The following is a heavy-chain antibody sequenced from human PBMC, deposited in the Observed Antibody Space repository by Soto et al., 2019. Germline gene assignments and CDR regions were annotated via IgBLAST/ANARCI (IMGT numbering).Heavy chain of an antibody. CDR1: GFALSVYG. Sequence: QVHLVESGRGVVRPGRSPRVSCAASGFALSVYGMNWVRQDPGKGLDWVAVISYDGTIKHYMDSVKGRFTNSIDKSKTMLSLQLNSLRTVNTAVFYCARGKRSGYEGSWGLGTVLSVSS. J-gene: IGHJ5*02. V-gene: IGHV3-30*03. D-gene: IGHD3-22*01. CDR3: ARGKRSGYEGS. CDR2: ISYDGTIK.